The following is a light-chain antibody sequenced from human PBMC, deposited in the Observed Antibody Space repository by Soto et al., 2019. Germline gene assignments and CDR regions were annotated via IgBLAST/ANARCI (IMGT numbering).Light chain of an antibody. CDR3: NSYTTSNTFV. CDR1: SSDIGAHNF. V-gene: IGLV2-14*03. CDR2: EVI. J-gene: IGLJ1*01. Sequence: LPQPASVSWSPGQAITVSCSGTSSDIGAHNFVSWYQQHPGKAPKLIIYEVINRPSGVSDRFSGSKSGNTASLTISGLQSEDEADYYCNSYTTSNTFVFGSGTKVTVL.